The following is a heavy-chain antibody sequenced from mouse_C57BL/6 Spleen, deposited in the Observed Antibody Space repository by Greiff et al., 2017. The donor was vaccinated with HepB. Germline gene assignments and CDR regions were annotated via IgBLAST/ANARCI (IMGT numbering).Heavy chain of an antibody. Sequence: VQLQQSGPGLVQPSQSLSITCTVSGFSLTSYGVHWVRQSPGKGLEWLGVIWSGGSTDYNAAFISRLSISKDNSKSQVFFKMNRLQADDTAIYYCARKDYDYAWFAYWGQGTLVTVSA. V-gene: IGHV2-2*01. J-gene: IGHJ3*01. CDR2: IWSGGST. D-gene: IGHD2-4*01. CDR3: ARKDYDYAWFAY. CDR1: GFSLTSYG.